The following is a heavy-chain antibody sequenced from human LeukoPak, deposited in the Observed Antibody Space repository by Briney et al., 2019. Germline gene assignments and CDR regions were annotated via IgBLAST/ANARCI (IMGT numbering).Heavy chain of an antibody. D-gene: IGHD2-15*01. Sequence: SETLSLTCTVSGGSISSSSYYWVWIRQPPGKGLEWIENIYYSGSTYYNPSLNSRVPISVDTSKNQFSLKLSSVTAADTAVYQCVGEYCSGGSCFFDYWGQGTLVTVSS. V-gene: IGHV4-39*01. CDR2: IYYSGST. CDR3: VGEYCSGGSCFFDY. J-gene: IGHJ4*02. CDR1: GGSISSSSYY.